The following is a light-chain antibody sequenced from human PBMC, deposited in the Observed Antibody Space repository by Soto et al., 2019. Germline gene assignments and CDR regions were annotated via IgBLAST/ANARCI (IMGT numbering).Light chain of an antibody. CDR3: QQYGSSPLT. CDR2: GAS. J-gene: IGKJ4*01. V-gene: IGKV3-20*01. CDR1: QNVNSNY. Sequence: ESVLTQSPDTLSLSPGERATLSCRASQNVNSNYLAWYQQKPDQAPKVLNYGASSRGTGIPDSFSGSGSGNDFNLTISRLEPEYFAVYYCQQYGSSPLTFGGGTKVEIK.